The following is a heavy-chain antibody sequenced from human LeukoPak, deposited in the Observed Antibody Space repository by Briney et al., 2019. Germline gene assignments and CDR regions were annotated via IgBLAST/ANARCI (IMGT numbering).Heavy chain of an antibody. V-gene: IGHV3-33*01. J-gene: IGHJ3*02. CDR2: IWYDGSNK. CDR3: AREASDAFDI. CDR1: GFTFSSYD. Sequence: PGGSLRLSCAASGFTFSSYDMHWVRQAPGKGLEWVALIWYDGSNKNYADSVKGRFTISRDNSKNTLFLQMNSLRAEDTAMYYCAREASDAFDIWGQGTMVTVSS.